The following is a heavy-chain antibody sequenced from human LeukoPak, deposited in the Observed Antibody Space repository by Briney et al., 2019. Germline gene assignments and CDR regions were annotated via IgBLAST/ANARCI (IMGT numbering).Heavy chain of an antibody. Sequence: GGSLRLSCAASGFTYSSYAMSWVRQAPGKGLEWVSGISGNGVSTYYADSVKGRFTISRDNSKNTLYLQMNSLIAEDTAVYYCAKVHSSSWYWFDPWGQGTLVTVSS. CDR1: GFTYSSYA. CDR2: ISGNGVST. V-gene: IGHV3-23*01. D-gene: IGHD6-13*01. J-gene: IGHJ5*02. CDR3: AKVHSSSWYWFDP.